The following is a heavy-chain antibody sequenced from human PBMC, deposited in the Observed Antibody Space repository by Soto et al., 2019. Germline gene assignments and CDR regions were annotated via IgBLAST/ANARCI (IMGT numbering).Heavy chain of an antibody. J-gene: IGHJ4*02. Sequence: EVQLLESGGGLIQPGGSLRLSCAASGFTFSSYAMSWVRQAPGKGLEWVSAISGSGGSTYYADSVKGRFTISRDNSKNTLYLQMNSLRAEDTAVYYCAPHLWFGELYYWGQGTLVTVSS. D-gene: IGHD3-10*01. CDR3: APHLWFGELYY. CDR2: ISGSGGST. CDR1: GFTFSSYA. V-gene: IGHV3-23*01.